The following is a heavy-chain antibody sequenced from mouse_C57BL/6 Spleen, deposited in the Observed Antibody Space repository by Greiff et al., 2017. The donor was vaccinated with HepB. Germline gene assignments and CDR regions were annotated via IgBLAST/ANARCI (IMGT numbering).Heavy chain of an antibody. CDR3: ARVYYDYDGGGDYYAMDY. CDR2: ISDGGSYT. Sequence: EVKVVESGGGLVKPGGSLKLSCAASGFTFSSYAMSWVRQTPEKRLEWVATISDGGSYTYYPDNVKGRFTISRDNAKNNLYLQMSHLKSEDTAMYYCARVYYDYDGGGDYYAMDYWGQGTSVTVSS. V-gene: IGHV5-4*03. D-gene: IGHD2-4*01. J-gene: IGHJ4*01. CDR1: GFTFSSYA.